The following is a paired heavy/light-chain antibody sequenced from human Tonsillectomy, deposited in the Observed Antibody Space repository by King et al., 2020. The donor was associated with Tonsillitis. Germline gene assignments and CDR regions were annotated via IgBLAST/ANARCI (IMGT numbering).Heavy chain of an antibody. CDR2: MYGSGST. J-gene: IGHJ4*02. V-gene: IGHV4-59*01. Sequence: QVQLQESGPGLVKPSEALSLTCTVSGGSISSDYWSWIRQPPGKGLEWIGYMYGSGSTNYNPSLKSRVTLSVDTSKNQFSLRLTSVTAADTAVYYCARASTMVRGPPLFDYWGQGTLVTVSS. D-gene: IGHD3-10*01. CDR1: GGSISSDY. CDR3: ARASTMVRGPPLFDY.
Light chain of an antibody. CDR2: AAS. CDR1: QGISSW. CDR3: QQANTFPWT. V-gene: IGKV1-12*01. J-gene: IGKJ1*01. Sequence: DIQMTQSPSSVSASVGDRVTITCRASQGISSWLGWYQQKPGKAPKLLIYAASSLQSGVPSRFSGSGSGTDFTLTISSLQPEDFATYYCQQANTFPWTFGQGTKVEIK.